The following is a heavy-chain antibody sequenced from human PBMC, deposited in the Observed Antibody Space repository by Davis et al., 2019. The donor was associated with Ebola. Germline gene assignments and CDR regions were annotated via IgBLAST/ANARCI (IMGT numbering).Heavy chain of an antibody. CDR1: GFTFSSYG. D-gene: IGHD6-13*01. CDR2: IWYDGSNK. J-gene: IGHJ4*02. Sequence: PGGSLRLSCAASGFTFSSYGMHWVRQAPGKGLEWVAVIWYDGSNKYYADSVKGRHTISRDNSKNMLYLQMNGLRTEDAAVYYCVKGGSSWSRFDCWGQGTLVTVSS. CDR3: VKGGSSWSRFDC. V-gene: IGHV3-33*03.